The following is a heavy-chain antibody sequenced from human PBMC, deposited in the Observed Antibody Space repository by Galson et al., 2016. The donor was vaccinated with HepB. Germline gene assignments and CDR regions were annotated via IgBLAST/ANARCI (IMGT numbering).Heavy chain of an antibody. CDR1: GGSFSIDG. CDR3: ARDPLRGGDRQYYYGMDV. Sequence: SVKVSCKASGGSFSIDGISWVRQAPGQGLEWMGGIIPIFGTPKYAQKFQGRVMITADESTSTAYMELRNLRTEDTAVYYCARDPLRGGDRQYYYGMDVWGQGTTVIVSS. V-gene: IGHV1-69*13. D-gene: IGHD2-21*01. J-gene: IGHJ6*02. CDR2: IIPIFGTP.